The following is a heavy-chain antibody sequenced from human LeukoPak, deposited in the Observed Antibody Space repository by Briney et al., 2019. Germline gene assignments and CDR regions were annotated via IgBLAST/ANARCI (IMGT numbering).Heavy chain of an antibody. V-gene: IGHV1-46*01. CDR1: GYTFTSYY. D-gene: IGHD3-10*01. CDR3: ARDQRVWFGELLLSYGMDV. CDR2: INPSGGST. Sequence: ASVTVSCKASGYTFTSYYMHWVRQAPGQGLEWMGIINPSGGSTSYAQKFQGRVTMTRDTSTSTVYMELSSLRSEDTAVYYCARDQRVWFGELLLSYGMDVWGQGTTVTVSS. J-gene: IGHJ6*02.